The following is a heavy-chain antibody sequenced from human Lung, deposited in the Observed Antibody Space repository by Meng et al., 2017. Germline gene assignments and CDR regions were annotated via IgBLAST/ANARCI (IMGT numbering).Heavy chain of an antibody. Sequence: QVQLRQWGAGVLKDSETLSLTCVVSDGSFSDYHWSWIRQPPGKGLEWIGEINHSGSTNYNPSLESRATISVDTSQNNLSLKLSSVTAADSAVYYCARGPTTMAHDFDYWGQGTLVTVSS. CDR1: DGSFSDYH. V-gene: IGHV4-34*01. CDR2: INHSGST. D-gene: IGHD4-11*01. J-gene: IGHJ4*02. CDR3: ARGPTTMAHDFDY.